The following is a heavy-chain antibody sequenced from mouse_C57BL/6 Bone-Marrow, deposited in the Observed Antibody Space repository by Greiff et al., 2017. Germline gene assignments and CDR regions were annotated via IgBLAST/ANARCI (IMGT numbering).Heavy chain of an antibody. CDR1: GYTFTSYW. V-gene: IGHV1-64*01. J-gene: IGHJ3*01. D-gene: IGHD2-3*01. CDR2: IHPNSGST. CDR3: ARRRGWLLWFAY. Sequence: QVQLKQPGAELVKPGASVKLSCKASGYTFTSYWMHWVKQRPGQGLEWIGMIHPNSGSTNYNEKFKSKATLTVDKSSSTAYMQLSSLTSEDSAVYYCARRRGWLLWFAYWGQGTLVTVSA.